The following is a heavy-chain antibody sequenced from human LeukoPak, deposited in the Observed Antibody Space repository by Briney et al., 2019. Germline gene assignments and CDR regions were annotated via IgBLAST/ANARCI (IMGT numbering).Heavy chain of an antibody. CDR2: IGAYNGNT. V-gene: IGHV1-18*01. D-gene: IGHD3-22*01. Sequence: ASVKVSCKASGYTFASYGISWVRQAPGQGLEWVGWIGAYNGNTKYTQTLQGRVTMTTDISTSTAYLELRNLRSDDTAVYYCARDWYYDCHRGAFDIWGQGTMVTVSS. CDR1: GYTFASYG. J-gene: IGHJ3*02. CDR3: ARDWYYDCHRGAFDI.